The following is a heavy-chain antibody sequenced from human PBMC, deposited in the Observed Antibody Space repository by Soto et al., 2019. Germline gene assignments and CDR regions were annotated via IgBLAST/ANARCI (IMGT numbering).Heavy chain of an antibody. CDR2: IYHSGTT. CDR3: ARGAKYDPSDNFQH. V-gene: IGHV4-30-2*01. J-gene: IGHJ1*01. CDR1: GGSIRNAGYC. Sequence: SETLSLTWAVSGGSIRNAGYCWSWIRQPPGKGLEWIGYIYHSGTTYYNPSLKSRVTMSIDRSRNQLSLNLTSVTASDTAVYYCARGAKYDPSDNFQHWGQGTLVTV. D-gene: IGHD3-22*01.